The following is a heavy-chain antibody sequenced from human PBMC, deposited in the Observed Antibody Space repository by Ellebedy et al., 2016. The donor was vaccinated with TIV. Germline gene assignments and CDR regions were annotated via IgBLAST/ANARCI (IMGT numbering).Heavy chain of an antibody. Sequence: GESLKISCAASGFTFTSYRMSWVRQAPGKGLEWVANINQDGSEIYYVDSVKGRFTISRDKAKNSLCRQMNSLRAEETAVYYCARGDVVYYYGSGSYSNYFDYWGLGTLVTVSS. J-gene: IGHJ4*02. D-gene: IGHD3-10*01. V-gene: IGHV3-7*03. CDR3: ARGDVVYYYGSGSYSNYFDY. CDR1: GFTFTSYR. CDR2: INQDGSEI.